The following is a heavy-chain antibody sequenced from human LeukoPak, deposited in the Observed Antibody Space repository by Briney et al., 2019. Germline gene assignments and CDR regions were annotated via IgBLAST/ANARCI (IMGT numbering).Heavy chain of an antibody. CDR2: IYYSGHT. Sequence: PSETLSLTCTVSGGSIGTYYWSWIRQSPGKGLEWIGYIYYSGHTNYNPSLKSRVTISLDTSKNQFSLSLSSVTAADTAVYYCARITFVVEGYGMDVWGQGTTVTVSS. CDR3: ARITFVVEGYGMDV. D-gene: IGHD2-21*01. CDR1: GGSIGTYY. V-gene: IGHV4-59*08. J-gene: IGHJ6*02.